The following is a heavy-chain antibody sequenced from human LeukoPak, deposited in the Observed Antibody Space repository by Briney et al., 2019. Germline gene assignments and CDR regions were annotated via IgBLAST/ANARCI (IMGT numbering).Heavy chain of an antibody. CDR1: GYTFTAYY. Sequence: ASVKVSCKASGYTFTAYYIYWVRQAPGQGLEWMGWINPNSGGTKYAQKFHDRVTMTRDTSISTAYMELSRLRSDDTAVYYCTRLLYSSGWYPSGYWGQGTLVSVSS. CDR3: TRLLYSSGWYPSGY. D-gene: IGHD6-19*01. V-gene: IGHV1-2*02. J-gene: IGHJ4*02. CDR2: INPNSGGT.